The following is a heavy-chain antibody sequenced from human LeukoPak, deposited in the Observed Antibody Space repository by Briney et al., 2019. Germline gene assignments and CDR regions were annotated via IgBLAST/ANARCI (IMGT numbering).Heavy chain of an antibody. J-gene: IGHJ5*02. D-gene: IGHD3-10*01. CDR3: ARDRGGFDP. CDR2: IYHSGST. Sequence: SETLSLTCTVSGYSISSGYYRGWIRQPPGKGLEWIGSIYHSGSTYYNPSLKSRVTISVDTSKDQFSLKLSSVTAADTAVYYCARDRGGFDPWGQGTLVTVSS. V-gene: IGHV4-38-2*02. CDR1: GYSISSGYY.